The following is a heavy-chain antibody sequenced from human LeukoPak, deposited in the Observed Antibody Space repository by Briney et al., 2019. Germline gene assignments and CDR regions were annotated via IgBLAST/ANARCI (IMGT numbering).Heavy chain of an antibody. Sequence: GGSLRLSCAASGFTFSSYAMSWVRQAPGKGLEWVSAISGSGGSKYYADSVKGRFTISRDNSKNTLYLQMNSLRPEDTAVYYCARDREGYCSSTSCRWWYFDLWGRGTLVTVSS. CDR2: ISGSGGSK. CDR3: ARDREGYCSSTSCRWWYFDL. D-gene: IGHD2-2*01. CDR1: GFTFSSYA. V-gene: IGHV3-23*01. J-gene: IGHJ2*01.